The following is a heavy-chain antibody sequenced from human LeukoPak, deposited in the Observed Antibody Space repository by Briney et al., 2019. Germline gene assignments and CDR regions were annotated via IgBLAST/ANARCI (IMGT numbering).Heavy chain of an antibody. CDR1: GFTFSSYS. D-gene: IGHD1-1*01. J-gene: IGHJ4*02. CDR2: ISSSSSYI. Sequence: PGGSLRLSCAASGFTFSSYSMNWVRQAPGKGLEWVSSISSSSSYIYYADSVKGRFTISRDNAKNSLYLQMNSLRAEDTAVYYCASRSFQVRNAWNPERDWGQGTLVTVSS. CDR3: ASRSFQVRNAWNPERD. V-gene: IGHV3-21*01.